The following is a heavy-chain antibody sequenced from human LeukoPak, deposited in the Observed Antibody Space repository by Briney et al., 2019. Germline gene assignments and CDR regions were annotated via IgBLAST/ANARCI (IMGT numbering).Heavy chain of an antibody. CDR2: IRTYNGHT. Sequence: ASVKVSCKASGYTFTSYGISWLRQTPEQGLEWMRWIRTYNGHTNYAQKLQGRVTMTTDTSTSTAYMELRNLRSDDTAVYYCARGGRWELPRPYAFDIWGQGTMVTVSS. CDR3: ARGGRWELPRPYAFDI. D-gene: IGHD1-26*01. CDR1: GYTFTSYG. V-gene: IGHV1-18*01. J-gene: IGHJ3*02.